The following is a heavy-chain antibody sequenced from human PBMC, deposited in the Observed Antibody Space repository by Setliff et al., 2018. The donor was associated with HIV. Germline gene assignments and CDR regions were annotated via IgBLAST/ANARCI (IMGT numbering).Heavy chain of an antibody. J-gene: IGHJ5*02. CDR1: GDSISSDAYY. V-gene: IGHV4-31*03. D-gene: IGHD2-15*01. Sequence: SETLSLTCTVSGDSISSDAYYWSWIRQHPEKGLEWVGYISYSGGSYYNPSLKSRISISMDTSKNQFSLKLKSVTAADTAVYYCARLNVEMFVVMAATPGWFGPWGQGILVNVSS. CDR3: ARLNVEMFVVMAATPGWFGP. CDR2: ISYSGGS.